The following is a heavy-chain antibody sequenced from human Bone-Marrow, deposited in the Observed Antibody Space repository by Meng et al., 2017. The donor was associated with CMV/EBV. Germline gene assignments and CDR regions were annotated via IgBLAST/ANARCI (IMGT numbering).Heavy chain of an antibody. CDR3: ARGRLRRILTYYYGMDV. V-gene: IGHV1-18*01. CDR2: ISAYNGNT. J-gene: IGHJ6*02. Sequence: ASVKVFCKASGYTFTSYGISWVRQAPGQGLEWMGWISAYNGNTNYAQKLQGRVTMTTDTSISTAYMELSRLRSDDTAVYYCARGRLRRILTYYYGMDVWGQGTTVTVSS. D-gene: IGHD4-17*01. CDR1: GYTFTSYG.